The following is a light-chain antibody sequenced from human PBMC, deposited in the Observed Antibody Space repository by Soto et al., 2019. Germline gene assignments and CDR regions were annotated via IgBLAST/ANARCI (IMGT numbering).Light chain of an antibody. J-gene: IGKJ1*01. Sequence: DIQMTQSPSTLSASLGDRVTITCRASQNINNWLAWYQHKPGKAPKILIYDASTLESGVPSRFSGSGSGTEFTLTISSLQPDDFATYYCQQYNLPFGQGTKV. V-gene: IGKV1-5*01. CDR1: QNINNW. CDR2: DAS. CDR3: QQYNLP.